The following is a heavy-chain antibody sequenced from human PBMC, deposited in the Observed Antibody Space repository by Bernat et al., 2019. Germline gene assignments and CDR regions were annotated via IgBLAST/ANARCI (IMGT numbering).Heavy chain of an antibody. CDR3: ARGGVKYSGYDYMGADAFDI. CDR2: IDWDDDK. CDR1: GFSLSTSGMR. D-gene: IGHD5-12*01. Sequence: QVTLKESGPALVKPTQTLTLTYTFSGFSLSTSGMRVSWIRQPPGKALEWLARIDWDDDKFYRTSLKTRLTISKDTSKNQVVLTMTNMDPVDTATYYCARGGVKYSGYDYMGADAFDIWGQGTKVTVSS. V-gene: IGHV2-70*04. J-gene: IGHJ3*02.